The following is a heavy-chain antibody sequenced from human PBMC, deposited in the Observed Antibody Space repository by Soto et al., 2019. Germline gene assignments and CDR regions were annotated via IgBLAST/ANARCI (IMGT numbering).Heavy chain of an antibody. CDR1: GYTFSSYG. CDR2: ISGYNGNT. D-gene: IGHD3-16*01. CDR3: ARALGGDQVYYFDS. Sequence: QVQLVQSGPEVKRPGASMKVSCQASGYTFSSYGISWVRQAPGQGLEWMGWISGYNGNTKHALKFLGRVTLTTDTSTSTAYMELMSLRADDTAVFYCARALGGDQVYYFDSWGQGTLVTVSS. V-gene: IGHV1-18*01. J-gene: IGHJ4*02.